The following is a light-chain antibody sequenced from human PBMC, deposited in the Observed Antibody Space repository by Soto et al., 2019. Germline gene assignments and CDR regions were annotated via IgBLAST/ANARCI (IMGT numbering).Light chain of an antibody. CDR2: EVS. J-gene: IGLJ2*01. CDR3: CSYAGSSTFL. CDR1: SSDVGSYNL. V-gene: IGLV2-23*02. Sequence: QSALTQPASVSGSPGQSITISCTGTSSDVGSYNLVSWYQQHPGKAPKLMIYEVSKRPSGVSNRFSCSKSGNTASLTISGLQAEDEADYYCCSYAGSSTFLFGGGTKLTVL.